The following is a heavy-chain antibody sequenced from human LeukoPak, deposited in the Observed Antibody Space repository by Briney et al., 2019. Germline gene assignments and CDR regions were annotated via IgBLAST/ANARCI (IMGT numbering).Heavy chain of an antibody. CDR1: EFTFSSSW. CDR3: ARDRAYSTFDY. Sequence: GGSLRLSCTASEFTFSSSWMTWVRQAPGKGLAWLDNINEDGSTKNYVDSVKGRFSISRDNAKKSLYLQMNSLRAEDTAVYYCARDRAYSTFDYWGQGTLVTVSS. J-gene: IGHJ4*02. CDR2: INEDGSTK. D-gene: IGHD2/OR15-2a*01. V-gene: IGHV3-7*03.